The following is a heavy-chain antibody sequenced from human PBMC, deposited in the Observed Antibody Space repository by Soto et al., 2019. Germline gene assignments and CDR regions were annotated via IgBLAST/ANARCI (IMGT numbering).Heavy chain of an antibody. D-gene: IGHD3-22*01. CDR3: ASLDSSGYF. V-gene: IGHV4-59*01. CDR2: IYYSGST. CDR1: GGSISSYY. Sequence: SETLSLTCTVSGGSISSYYWSWIRQPPGKGLEWIGYIYYSGSTNYNPSLKSRVTISVDNAKNSLYLQMNSLRAEDTAVYYCASLDSSGYFWGQGTLVTVSS. J-gene: IGHJ4*02.